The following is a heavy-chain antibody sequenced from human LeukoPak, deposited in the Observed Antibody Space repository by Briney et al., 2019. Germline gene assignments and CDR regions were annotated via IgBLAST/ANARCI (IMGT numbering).Heavy chain of an antibody. Sequence: GESLKISCKGSGYSFTSYWIGWVRQMPGKGLEWMGIIYPGDSDTRYSPSFQGQVTISADKSISTAYLQWSSLKASDTAMYYCARLGRVVVAAKRPTGWFDPWGQGTLVTVSS. D-gene: IGHD2-15*01. CDR2: IYPGDSDT. CDR3: ARLGRVVVAAKRPTGWFDP. V-gene: IGHV5-51*01. CDR1: GYSFTSYW. J-gene: IGHJ5*02.